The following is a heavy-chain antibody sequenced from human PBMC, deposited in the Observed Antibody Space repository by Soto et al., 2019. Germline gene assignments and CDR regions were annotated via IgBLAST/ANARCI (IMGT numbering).Heavy chain of an antibody. CDR2: INPSAGST. Sequence: ASVKVSCKTSGYPFINFYVHWVRQAPGQGLEWMGNINPSAGSTVFAPNFEDRVTMTRDTSTSTVYMELRSLTSEDTAMYYCAREFPSTYWFDPWGQGTLVTVSS. J-gene: IGHJ5*02. D-gene: IGHD3-16*01. CDR3: AREFPSTYWFDP. CDR1: GYPFINFY. V-gene: IGHV1-46*01.